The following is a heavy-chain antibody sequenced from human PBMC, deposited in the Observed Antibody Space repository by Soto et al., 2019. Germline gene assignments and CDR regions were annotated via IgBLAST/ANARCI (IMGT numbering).Heavy chain of an antibody. V-gene: IGHV3-30*03. J-gene: IGHJ5*01. CDR3: ATRSGFRNRVGAKTAQFDY. Sequence: GGSLRLSCAASGFTFSDFGMHWVRQAPGKGLEWVALISYDGSTEHYADSVKGRFTISRDNSRNTLYLQLNSLRAEDTAVYFCATRSGFRNRVGAKTAQFDYCGRRTLVAVSS. CDR2: ISYDGSTE. D-gene: IGHD1-26*01. CDR1: GFTFSDFG.